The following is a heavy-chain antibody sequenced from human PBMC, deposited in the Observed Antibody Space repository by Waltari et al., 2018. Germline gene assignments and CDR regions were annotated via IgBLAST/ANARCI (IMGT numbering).Heavy chain of an antibody. CDR1: GFTFSSYG. Sequence: QVQLVESGGGVVQPGGSLRLSCAASGFTFSSYGMHWVRQAPGQGLEWVAFIRYDGSNKYYADSVKGRFTISRDNSKNTLYLQMNSLRAEDTAVYYCAKDAIEGDHDAFDIWGQGTMVTVSS. V-gene: IGHV3-30*02. D-gene: IGHD3-16*01. CDR2: IRYDGSNK. J-gene: IGHJ3*02. CDR3: AKDAIEGDHDAFDI.